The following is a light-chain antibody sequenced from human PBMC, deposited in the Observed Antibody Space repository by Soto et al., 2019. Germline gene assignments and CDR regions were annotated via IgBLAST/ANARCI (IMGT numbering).Light chain of an antibody. J-gene: IGKJ4*01. Sequence: DIQLTQSPSFLSASVGDRVTITCRASQGIGSDLVWYQQKPVKAPKLLIYDASTLPTGVSSRFSGSGSGTEFTLTISSLQPEDFASYYCQQLNSYPLTFGGGTKVEIK. V-gene: IGKV1-9*01. CDR2: DAS. CDR3: QQLNSYPLT. CDR1: QGIGSD.